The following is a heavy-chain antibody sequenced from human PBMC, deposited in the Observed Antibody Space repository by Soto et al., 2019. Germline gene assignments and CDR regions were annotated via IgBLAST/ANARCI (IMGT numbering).Heavy chain of an antibody. CDR3: ARESAGSGRNNWFDP. V-gene: IGHV4-59*02. CDR2: IHYTGGT. J-gene: IGHJ5*02. CDR1: GGSVTSHY. D-gene: IGHD3-10*01. Sequence: PPETLSLTCTVYGGSVTSHYWSWIRQPPGKGLEWIGFIHYTGGTKYNPSLESRVTMSIDTSQNQLSLRLNSVTAADTAVYYCARESAGSGRNNWFDPWGLGTLVTVSS.